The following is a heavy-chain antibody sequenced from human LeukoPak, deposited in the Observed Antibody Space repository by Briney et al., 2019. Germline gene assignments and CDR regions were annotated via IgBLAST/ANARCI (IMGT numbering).Heavy chain of an antibody. Sequence: SVKVSCKASGGTFSSYAISWVRQAPGQGLEWMGRIIPIFGTANYAQKLQGRVTMTTDTSTSTAYMELRSLRSDDTAVYYCASSGIAVAVSDAFDIWGQGTMVTVSS. CDR2: IIPIFGTA. J-gene: IGHJ3*02. CDR3: ASSGIAVAVSDAFDI. CDR1: GGTFSSYA. V-gene: IGHV1-69*05. D-gene: IGHD6-19*01.